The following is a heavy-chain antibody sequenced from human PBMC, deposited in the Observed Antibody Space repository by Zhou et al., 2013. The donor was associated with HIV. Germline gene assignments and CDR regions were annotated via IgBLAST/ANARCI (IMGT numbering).Heavy chain of an antibody. D-gene: IGHD3-3*01. J-gene: IGHJ4*02. V-gene: IGHV1-24*01. Sequence: QVQLVQSGAEVKKPGASVKVSCKVSGYTLTELSMHWVQAPGKGLEWMGGFDPEDGETIYAQKFQGRVTMTEDTSTDTAYMELSSLRSEDTAVYYCATKLRFLEWPYRGFDYWGQGTLVTVSS. CDR1: GYTLTELS. CDR3: ATKLRFLEWPYRGFDY. CDR2: FDPEDGET.